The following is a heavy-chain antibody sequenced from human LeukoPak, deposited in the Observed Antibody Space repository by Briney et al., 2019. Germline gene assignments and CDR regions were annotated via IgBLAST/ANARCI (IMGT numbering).Heavy chain of an antibody. CDR3: AKASGWYGDY. J-gene: IGHJ4*02. CDR1: GFTLSNYW. CDR2: INQGESEK. Sequence: GGSLRLSCTAYGFTLSNYWMSWVRQAPGKGLEWVANINQGESEKYYVDSVKGRFAISRDNSKNTLYLQMNSLRAEDTAVYYCAKASGWYGDYWGQGTLVTVSS. V-gene: IGHV3-7*03. D-gene: IGHD6-19*01.